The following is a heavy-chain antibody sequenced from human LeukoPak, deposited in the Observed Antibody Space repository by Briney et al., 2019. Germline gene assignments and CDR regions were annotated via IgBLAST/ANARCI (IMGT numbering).Heavy chain of an antibody. CDR1: GGSIISSSYY. J-gene: IGHJ5*02. D-gene: IGHD6-13*01. CDR2: IYYSGIT. Sequence: SENLSPTCSLSGGSIISSSYYWAWIRQPPGMGLEWIGSIYYSGITYYNPSLKSRATVSVDTSKNQFSLHLISVTAADTAVYYCARRNGHSWDVGNWFDPWGQGTLVTVSS. CDR3: ARRNGHSWDVGNWFDP. V-gene: IGHV4-39*01.